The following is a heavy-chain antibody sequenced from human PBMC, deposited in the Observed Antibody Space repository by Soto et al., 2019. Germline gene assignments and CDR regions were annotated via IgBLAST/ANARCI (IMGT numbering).Heavy chain of an antibody. Sequence: SETLSLTCTVSGGSISSSSYYWGWIRQPPGKGLEWIGSIYYSGSTYYNPSLKSRVTISVDTSKNQFSLKLSSVTAADTAVYYCARLVREIIAAAFDYWGQGTLVTVS. CDR3: ARLVREIIAAAFDY. CDR2: IYYSGST. D-gene: IGHD6-6*01. CDR1: GGSISSSSYY. V-gene: IGHV4-39*01. J-gene: IGHJ4*02.